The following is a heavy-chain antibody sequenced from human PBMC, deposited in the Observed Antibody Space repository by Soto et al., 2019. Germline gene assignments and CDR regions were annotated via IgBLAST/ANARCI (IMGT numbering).Heavy chain of an antibody. D-gene: IGHD4-17*01. CDR3: ARILTTVTNFDY. J-gene: IGHJ4*02. V-gene: IGHV4-61*01. Sequence: SETLSLTCTVSGGSVSSGSYYWSWIRQPPGKGLEWIGYIYYSGSTNYNPSLKSRVTISVDTSKNQFSLKLSSVTAADTAVYYCARILTTVTNFDYWGQGTLVT. CDR2: IYYSGST. CDR1: GGSVSSGSYY.